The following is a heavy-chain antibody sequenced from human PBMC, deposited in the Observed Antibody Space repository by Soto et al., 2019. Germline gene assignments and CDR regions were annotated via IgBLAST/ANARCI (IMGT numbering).Heavy chain of an antibody. V-gene: IGHV2-5*01. CDR1: GFSLSTSGVG. D-gene: IGHD3-3*01. Sequence: SGPTLVNPTQTLTLTCTFSGFSLSTSGVGVGWIRQPPGKALEWLALIYWNDDKRYSPSLKSRLTITKGTSKNQVVPTMTNMDPVDTATYYCAHSHDFWSGSDWLDPWGQGTLVTVYS. CDR3: AHSHDFWSGSDWLDP. J-gene: IGHJ5*02. CDR2: IYWNDDK.